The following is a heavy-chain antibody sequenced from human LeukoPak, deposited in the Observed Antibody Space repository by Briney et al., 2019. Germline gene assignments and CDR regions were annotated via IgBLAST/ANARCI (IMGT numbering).Heavy chain of an antibody. D-gene: IGHD3-3*01. Sequence: GGSLRLSCAASGFTFSFYSMNGVRQAPGKGLEWVSSINSNSNYIYYADSMKGRFTISRDNAKNPLSLQMNSLRAEDTAIYYCARDRDFWSGPFFDYWGQGTLVTVSS. CDR1: GFTFSFYS. CDR2: INSNSNYI. CDR3: ARDRDFWSGPFFDY. J-gene: IGHJ4*02. V-gene: IGHV3-21*01.